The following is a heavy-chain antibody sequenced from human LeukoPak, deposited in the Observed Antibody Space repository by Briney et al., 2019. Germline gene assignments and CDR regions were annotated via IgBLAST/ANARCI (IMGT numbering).Heavy chain of an antibody. J-gene: IGHJ6*03. V-gene: IGHV4-59*01. CDR1: GGSIGSYY. Sequence: SETLSLTCTVSGGSIGSYYWSWIRQPPGKGLEWIGYVDHTGSTNFNPSLNGRVSISRDTTKNLFSLRLRSVTAADTAVYFCARGRVSSSTWYSTYYYYFYMDVWGKGTTVTVSS. D-gene: IGHD1-1*01. CDR3: ARGRVSSSTWYSTYYYYFYMDV. CDR2: VDHTGST.